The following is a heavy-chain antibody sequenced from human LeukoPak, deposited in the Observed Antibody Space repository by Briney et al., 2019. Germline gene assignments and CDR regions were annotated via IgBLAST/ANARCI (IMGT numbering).Heavy chain of an antibody. CDR1: GGSVSSGSYY. CDR3: ASVRSGRYYFDY. CDR2: IYYSGST. D-gene: IGHD5-24*01. Sequence: PSETLSLTCTVPGGSVSSGSYYWSWIRQPPGKGLEWIGYIYYSGSTNYSPSLKSRVTISVDTSKNQFSLKLTSVTAADTAVYYCASVRSGRYYFDYWGQGTLVTVSS. V-gene: IGHV4-61*01. J-gene: IGHJ4*02.